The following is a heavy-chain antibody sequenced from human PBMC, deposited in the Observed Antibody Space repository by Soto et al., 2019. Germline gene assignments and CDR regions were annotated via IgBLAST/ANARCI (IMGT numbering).Heavy chain of an antibody. CDR2: ISGSGGST. CDR1: GFTFSSYA. CDR3: TTDSYSTMIVVRFDY. Sequence: PGGSLRLSCAASGFTFSSYAMSWVRQAPGKGLEWVSAISGSGGSTYYAAPVKGRFAISRDDSQNMVYLQMTSLKIEDTAVYFCTTDSYSTMIVVRFDYWGHGTLVTVSS. V-gene: IGHV3-23*01. J-gene: IGHJ4*01. D-gene: IGHD3-22*01.